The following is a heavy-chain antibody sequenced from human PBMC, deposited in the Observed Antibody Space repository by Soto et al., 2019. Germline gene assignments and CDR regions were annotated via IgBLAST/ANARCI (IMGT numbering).Heavy chain of an antibody. D-gene: IGHD2-2*01. CDR3: AGSVECSSTSCYVLLFNYYGMDV. Sequence: GGSLRFSCAASGFTFSSYAMHWVRQAPGKGLEWVAVISYDGSNKYYADSVKGRFTISRDNSKNTLYLQMNSLRAEDTAVYYCAGSVECSSTSCYVLLFNYYGMDVWGQGTTVTVSS. CDR1: GFTFSSYA. V-gene: IGHV3-30-3*01. CDR2: ISYDGSNK. J-gene: IGHJ6*02.